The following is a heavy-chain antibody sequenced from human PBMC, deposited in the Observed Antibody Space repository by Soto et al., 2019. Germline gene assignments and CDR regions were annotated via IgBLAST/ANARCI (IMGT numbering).Heavy chain of an antibody. CDR1: GGSISSGGYS. V-gene: IGHV4-30-2*05. CDR3: ARDQPEGGMDYYDSSGYLRRTNWFDP. CDR2: IYHSGST. D-gene: IGHD3-22*01. Sequence: SETLSLTCAVSGGSISSGGYSWSWIRQPPGKGLEWIGYIYHSGSTYYNPSLKSRVTISVDTSKNQFSLKLSSVTAADTAVYYCARDQPEGGMDYYDSSGYLRRTNWFDPWGQGTLVTLSS. J-gene: IGHJ5*02.